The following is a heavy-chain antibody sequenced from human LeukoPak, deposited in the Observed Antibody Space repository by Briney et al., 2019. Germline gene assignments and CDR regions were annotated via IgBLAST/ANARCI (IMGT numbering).Heavy chain of an antibody. CDR3: ASSNWLRDANFDS. J-gene: IGHJ4*02. CDR2: IYYSGST. V-gene: IGHV4-39*07. CDR1: GGSISSSSYY. D-gene: IGHD6-13*01. Sequence: SETLSLTCTVSGGSISSSSYYWGWIRQPPGKGLEWIGSIYYSGSTYYNPSLKSRVTISVDTPKNQFSLKLTSVTASDSAVYYCASSNWLRDANFDSWGQGTLVTVSS.